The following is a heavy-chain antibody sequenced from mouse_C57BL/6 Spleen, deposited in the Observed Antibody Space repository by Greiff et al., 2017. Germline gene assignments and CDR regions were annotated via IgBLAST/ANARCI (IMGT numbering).Heavy chain of an antibody. J-gene: IGHJ2*01. CDR1: GYAFTNYL. V-gene: IGHV1-54*01. CDR3: ARGVYGSKSDY. D-gene: IGHD1-1*01. CDR2: INPGSGST. Sequence: VQLQQSGAELVRPGASVKVSCKASGYAFTNYLMHWVKQRPGQGLEWIGLINPGSGSTNYNEKFKGKATLTADKSSSTAYMQLSSLTSEDSAVYFCARGVYGSKSDYWGQGTTVTVSS.